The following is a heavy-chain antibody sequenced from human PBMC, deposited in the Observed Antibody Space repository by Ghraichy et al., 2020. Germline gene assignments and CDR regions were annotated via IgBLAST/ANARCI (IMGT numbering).Heavy chain of an antibody. Sequence: ASVKVSCKASGYTFANYGITWVRQAPGQGLEWMGWIGVYNDVTDYARKFQDRVTMTTDTSTNTAYMELRSLTSNDTAVYYCVRDENTAFSAVGSWGQGTLVTVSS. J-gene: IGHJ5*02. CDR1: GYTFANYG. D-gene: IGHD5-18*01. V-gene: IGHV1-18*04. CDR2: IGVYNDVT. CDR3: VRDENTAFSAVGS.